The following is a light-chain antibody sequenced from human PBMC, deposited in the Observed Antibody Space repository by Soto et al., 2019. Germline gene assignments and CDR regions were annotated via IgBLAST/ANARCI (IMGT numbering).Light chain of an antibody. CDR1: QSISVY. Sequence: DSQMTQSPTSLSASVGDSVSITCRASQSISVYLNWYQQKPGKAHKVLIYAASNLQSGVPSRFSGSGSGTDFTLTISSLQPEDFATYFCQQSYSIPITFGQGTRLEI. CDR3: QQSYSIPIT. CDR2: AAS. V-gene: IGKV1-39*01. J-gene: IGKJ5*01.